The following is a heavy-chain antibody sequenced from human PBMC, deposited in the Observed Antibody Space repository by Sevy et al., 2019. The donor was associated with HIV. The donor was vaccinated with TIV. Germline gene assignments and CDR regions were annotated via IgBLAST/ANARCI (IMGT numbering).Heavy chain of an antibody. CDR3: ARSIYSYGDYSNWYFDL. V-gene: IGHV3-48*02. J-gene: IGHJ2*01. D-gene: IGHD4-17*01. Sequence: GGSLRLSCAASGFTFSSYSMNWVRQAPGKGLEWVSYISSSSSTIYYAGSVKGRFTISRDNAKNSLYLQMNSLRDEDTAVYYCARSIYSYGDYSNWYFDLWGRGTLVTVSS. CDR2: ISSSSSTI. CDR1: GFTFSSYS.